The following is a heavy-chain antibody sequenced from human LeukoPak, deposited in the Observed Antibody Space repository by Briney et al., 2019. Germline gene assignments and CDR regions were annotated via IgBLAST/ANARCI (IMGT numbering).Heavy chain of an antibody. J-gene: IGHJ4*02. CDR3: ARVDRGYSCGSYFDY. V-gene: IGHV3-33*01. D-gene: IGHD5-18*01. CDR2: IWYDGSNK. CDR1: GFTFSSYG. Sequence: PGRSLRLSCAASGFTFSSYGMHWVRQAPGKGLEWVAVIWYDGSNKYYADSVKGRFTISRDNSKNTLYLQMNSLRAEDTAVYYCARVDRGYSCGSYFDYWGQGTLVTVSS.